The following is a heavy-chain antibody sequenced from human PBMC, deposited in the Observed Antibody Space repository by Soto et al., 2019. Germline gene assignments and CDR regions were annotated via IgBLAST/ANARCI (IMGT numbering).Heavy chain of an antibody. J-gene: IGHJ4*02. CDR3: TTEGRD. CDR1: AFTFSNAW. V-gene: IGHV3-15*01. Sequence: EVQLVESGGGLVKPGQSLTLSCAASAFTFSNAWMSWVRQAPGKGLEWVGRIRSKTDGGTADYTAPVKGRFIISRDDSKKTVSLRMTSLKTEDTAVYYCTTEGRDWGQGTLVTVSS. CDR2: IRSKTDGGTA.